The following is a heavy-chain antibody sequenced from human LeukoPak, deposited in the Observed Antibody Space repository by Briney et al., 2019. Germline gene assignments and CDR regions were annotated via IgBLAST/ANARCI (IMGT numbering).Heavy chain of an antibody. V-gene: IGHV1-2*02. D-gene: IGHD6-19*01. CDR2: INPNSGGT. CDR1: GYTFTGYN. J-gene: IGHJ4*02. CDR3: ARVGEWYSSGWYFFDY. Sequence: GASVTVSFKASGYTFTGYNMHWVRQAPGQGLEWMGWINPNSGGTNYGQKFQGRVTMTRDTSISTAYMELSRLRSDDTAVYYCARVGEWYSSGWYFFDYWGQGTLVTVSS.